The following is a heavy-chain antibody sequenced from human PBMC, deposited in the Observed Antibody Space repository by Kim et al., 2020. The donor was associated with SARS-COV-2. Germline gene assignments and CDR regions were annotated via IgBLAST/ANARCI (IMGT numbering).Heavy chain of an antibody. J-gene: IGHJ4*02. V-gene: IGHV3-33*06. CDR2: IWYDGSNK. CDR3: AKGWIQLWSPFDY. D-gene: IGHD5-18*01. CDR1: GFTFSSYG. Sequence: GGSLRLSCAASGFTFSSYGMHWVRQAPGKGLGWVAVIWYDGSNKYYADSVKGRFTISRDNSKNTLYLQMNSLRAEDTAVYYCAKGWIQLWSPFDYWGQGTLVTVSS.